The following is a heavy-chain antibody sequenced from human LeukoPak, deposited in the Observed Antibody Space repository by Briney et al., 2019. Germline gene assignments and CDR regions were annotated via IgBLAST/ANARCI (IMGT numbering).Heavy chain of an antibody. V-gene: IGHV3-64*01. D-gene: IGHD5-18*01. CDR1: GFTFSSYA. CDR2: IISNGGST. J-gene: IGHJ6*03. Sequence: GGSLRLSCVASGFTFSSYAMHWVRQAPGKGLEYVSAIISNGGSTYYANSVKGRFTISRDNSKNMMYLQMGSLRGEDMAVYYCARASQWIHPNYYMDVWGKGTTVTVSS. CDR3: ARASQWIHPNYYMDV.